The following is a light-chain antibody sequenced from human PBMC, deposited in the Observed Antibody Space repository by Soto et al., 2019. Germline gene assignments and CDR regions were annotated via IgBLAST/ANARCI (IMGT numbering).Light chain of an antibody. CDR1: QSISSW. J-gene: IGKJ1*01. CDR3: HQYNSYPWT. CDR2: KAS. Sequence: DIQMTQSPSTLSASVGDRVTITCRASQSISSWLAWYQQKPGKAPKLLNYKASSLESGVPSRFSGSGSGTEFTLTISRLQPDDFATYYCHQYNSYPWTFGQGTKMDIK. V-gene: IGKV1-5*03.